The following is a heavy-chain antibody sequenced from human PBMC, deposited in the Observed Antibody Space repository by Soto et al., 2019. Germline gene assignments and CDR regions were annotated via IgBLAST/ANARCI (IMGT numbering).Heavy chain of an antibody. J-gene: IGHJ4*02. D-gene: IGHD5-18*01. V-gene: IGHV4-39*01. CDR3: ARHAWLQLWLVTEY. CDR2: IYHSGNT. Sequence: SETLSLTCSVSGDSIGSSTNYWGWIRQPPGKGLEWIGTIYHSGNTYYNPTLKSRVAISVDMSKNQFSLRLNSVTAADTAVYYCARHAWLQLWLVTEYWGQGALVTVSS. CDR1: GDSIGSSTNY.